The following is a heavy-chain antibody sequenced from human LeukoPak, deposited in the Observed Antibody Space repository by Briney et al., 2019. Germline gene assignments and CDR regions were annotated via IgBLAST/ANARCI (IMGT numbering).Heavy chain of an antibody. CDR1: GGSFSGYY. V-gene: IGHV4-34*01. CDR3: ARLAGYYYGSGSY. J-gene: IGHJ4*02. Sequence: PSETLSLTCAVYGGSFSGYYWSWIRQPPGKGLEWIGEINHSGSTYYNPSLKSRVTISVDTSKNQFSLKLSSVTAADTAVYYCARLAGYYYGSGSYWGQGTLVTVSS. CDR2: INHSGST. D-gene: IGHD3-10*01.